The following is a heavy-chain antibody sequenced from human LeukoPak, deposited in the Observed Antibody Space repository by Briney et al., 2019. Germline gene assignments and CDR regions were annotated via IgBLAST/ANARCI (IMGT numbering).Heavy chain of an antibody. Sequence: SETLSLTCTVSGGSISSSSYYWGWIRQPPGKGLEWIGTIYYSGITYYNPSLKSRVIISVDTSKNQFSLKLTSVTAADTAVYYCARHYSGTYMPLVNWGRGTLVTVSS. J-gene: IGHJ4*02. D-gene: IGHD1-26*01. CDR2: IYYSGIT. CDR3: ARHYSGTYMPLVN. CDR1: GGSISSSSYY. V-gene: IGHV4-39*01.